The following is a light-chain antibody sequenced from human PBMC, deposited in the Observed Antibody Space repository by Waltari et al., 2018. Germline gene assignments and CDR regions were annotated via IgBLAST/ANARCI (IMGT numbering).Light chain of an antibody. CDR1: NSTVGSYNL. CDR2: EGN. CDR3: CSNVGSSVF. Sequence: QSALTQPASVSGSTGQSITISCTGFNSTVGSYNLFSWYQKPPGKAPKRLIYEGNRRPSGVSNRFSGSKSDNTASLTLSGLQAEDEADYYCCSNVGSSVFFGGGTKLTVL. J-gene: IGLJ2*01. V-gene: IGLV2-23*03.